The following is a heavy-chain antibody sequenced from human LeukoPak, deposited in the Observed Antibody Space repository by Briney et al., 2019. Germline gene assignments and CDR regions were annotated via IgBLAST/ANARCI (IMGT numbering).Heavy chain of an antibody. D-gene: IGHD6-19*01. CDR1: GGSFTGYY. Sequence: SETLSLTCTVYGGSFTGYYWSWIRQPPGEGLEWRGEINPSGSANYRPSLKSRLTISLDTPKNLFSLKLVSLTDADTAVYYCARKLSNRWLSPWGQGTLVIVSS. CDR3: ARKLSNRWLSP. CDR2: INPSGSA. J-gene: IGHJ5*02. V-gene: IGHV4-34*01.